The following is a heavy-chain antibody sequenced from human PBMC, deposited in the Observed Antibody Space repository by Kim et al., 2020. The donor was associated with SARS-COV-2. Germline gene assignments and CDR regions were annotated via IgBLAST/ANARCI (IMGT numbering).Heavy chain of an antibody. V-gene: IGHV4-31*03. CDR3: ARGGYYYDSSGLYY. CDR1: GGSISSGGYY. D-gene: IGHD3-22*01. CDR2: IYYSGST. Sequence: SETLSLTCTVSGGSISSGGYYWSWIRQHPGKGLEWIGYIYYSGSTYYNPSLKSRVTISVDTSKNQFSLKLSSVTAADTAVYYCARGGYYYDSSGLYYWGQGTLVTVSS. J-gene: IGHJ4*02.